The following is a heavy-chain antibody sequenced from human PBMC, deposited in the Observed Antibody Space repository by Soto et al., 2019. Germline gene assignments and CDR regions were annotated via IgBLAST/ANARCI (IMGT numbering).Heavy chain of an antibody. D-gene: IGHD4-17*01. J-gene: IGHJ4*02. V-gene: IGHV3-30-3*01. Sequence: GGSLRLSCAASGFTFINYAMHWVRQAPGKGLEWVAVISYDGSNKYYADSVKGRFTISRDNSKNTMYLQMNSLSAEDTAVYHCARDQVKGTMTILWGQGTLVTVPQ. CDR2: ISYDGSNK. CDR3: ARDQVKGTMTIL. CDR1: GFTFINYA.